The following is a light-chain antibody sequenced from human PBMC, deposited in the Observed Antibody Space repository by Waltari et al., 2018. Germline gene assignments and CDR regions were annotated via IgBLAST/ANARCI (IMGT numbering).Light chain of an antibody. J-gene: IGKJ1*01. CDR3: QQSYSTPPWT. CDR1: QSMSNS. V-gene: IGKV1-39*01. CDR2: ASS. Sequence: DIQMTQSPSALSASVGDRVTITCRASQSMSNSLNWYQQKPGKAPKLLIYASSTLQSGVPSRFSGGGSGTDFTLTISSLQPEDFATYYCQQSYSTPPWTFGQGTKVEIK.